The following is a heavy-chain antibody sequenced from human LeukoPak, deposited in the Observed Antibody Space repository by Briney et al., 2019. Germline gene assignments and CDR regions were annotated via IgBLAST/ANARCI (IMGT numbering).Heavy chain of an antibody. CDR1: GFTFDDYA. Sequence: GRSLRLSCAASGFTFDDYAMHWVRQAPGKGLEWVSGISWNSGSIGYADSVKGRFTISRDNAKNSLYLQMNSLRAEDTALYYCAKDMVRGASAFDYWGQGPLVTVSS. CDR3: AKDMVRGASAFDY. D-gene: IGHD3-10*01. CDR2: ISWNSGSI. J-gene: IGHJ4*02. V-gene: IGHV3-9*01.